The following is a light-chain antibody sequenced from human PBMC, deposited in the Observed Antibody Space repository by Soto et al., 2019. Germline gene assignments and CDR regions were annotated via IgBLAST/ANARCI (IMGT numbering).Light chain of an antibody. V-gene: IGKV1-9*01. CDR2: EES. J-gene: IGKJ4*01. CDR1: QAVPNN. CDR3: QQVKTYPRT. Sequence: DIHLTQSPSFLSASVGDRVTITCRPSQAVPNNMAWYQQKPEKPPKLLIYEESTLHSGVPSRFSGRKSGTQFTLTIDSLQPEYFATYYCQQVKTYPRTFGGGTKVYIK.